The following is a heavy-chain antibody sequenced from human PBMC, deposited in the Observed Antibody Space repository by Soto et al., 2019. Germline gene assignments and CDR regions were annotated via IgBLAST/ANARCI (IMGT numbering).Heavy chain of an antibody. V-gene: IGHV1-69*13. D-gene: IGHD6-19*01. CDR2: ITPIFGTA. J-gene: IGHJ6*02. CDR1: GGTFSSYA. CDR3: ARDGSSGWQHYYYYGMDV. Sequence: GASVKVSCKSSGGTFSSYAISWVRQAPGQGLEWMGGITPIFGTANYAQKFQGRVTITADESTSTAYMELSSLRSEDTAVYYCARDGSSGWQHYYYYGMDVWGQGTTVTVSS.